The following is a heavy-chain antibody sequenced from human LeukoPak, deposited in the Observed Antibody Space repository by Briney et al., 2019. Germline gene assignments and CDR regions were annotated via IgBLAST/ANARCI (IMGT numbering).Heavy chain of an antibody. J-gene: IGHJ5*02. V-gene: IGHV5-51*01. CDR2: IWPGDSDT. CDR3: ATVGTTGTRWFDP. Sequence: GESLKISCKGSGYTFTKYWIGWVRQVPGKGLEWMGIIWPGDSDTKYSPSFQGQVTISVDKSISTTYLQWSSLKASDTAIYYCATVGTTGTRWFDPWGQGTLVTVSS. D-gene: IGHD1-1*01. CDR1: GYTFTKYW.